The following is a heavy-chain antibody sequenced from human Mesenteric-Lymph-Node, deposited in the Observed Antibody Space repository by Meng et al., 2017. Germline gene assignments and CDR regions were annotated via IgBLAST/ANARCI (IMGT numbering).Heavy chain of an antibody. CDR1: GGSISSGGYY. CDR2: IYYSGST. J-gene: IGHJ4*02. V-gene: IGHV4-31*01. D-gene: IGHD6-13*01. CDR3: ARGPSSSKTYYFDY. Sequence: VQLQESGPGLVKPTQTLSLTCTVSGGSISSGGYYWSWIRQHPGKGLEWIGYIYYSGSTYYNPSLKSLVTISVDTSKNQFSLKLSSVTAADTAVYYCARGPSSSKTYYFDYWGQGTLVTVSS.